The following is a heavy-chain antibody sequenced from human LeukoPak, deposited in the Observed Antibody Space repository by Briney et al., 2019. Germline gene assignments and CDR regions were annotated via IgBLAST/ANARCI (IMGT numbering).Heavy chain of an antibody. CDR3: ARDSPSMVRGVIKGLLGY. Sequence: GGSLRLSCAASGFTFSSYSMNWVRQAPGKGLEWVSSISSSSSYIYYADSVKGRFTISRDNAKNSLYLQMNSLRAEDTAVYYCARDSPSMVRGVIKGLLGYWGQGTLVTVSS. CDR2: ISSSSSYI. CDR1: GFTFSSYS. V-gene: IGHV3-21*01. D-gene: IGHD3-10*01. J-gene: IGHJ4*02.